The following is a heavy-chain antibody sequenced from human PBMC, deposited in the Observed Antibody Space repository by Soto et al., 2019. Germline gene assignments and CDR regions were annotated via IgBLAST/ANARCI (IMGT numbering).Heavy chain of an antibody. CDR2: VYYSGST. Sequence: SETLSLTCTVSGGSISSHYWTWIRQPPGKGLEWIGYVYYSGSTNHNPSLKSRVTISVDTSKNQFSLKLSSVTAADTAMYYCARDQSSWYGTNNWFDPWGQGTLVTVSS. J-gene: IGHJ5*02. CDR3: ARDQSSWYGTNNWFDP. V-gene: IGHV4-59*11. CDR1: GGSISSHY. D-gene: IGHD6-13*01.